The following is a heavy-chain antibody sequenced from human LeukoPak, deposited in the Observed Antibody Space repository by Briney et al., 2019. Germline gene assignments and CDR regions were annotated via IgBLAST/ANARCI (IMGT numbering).Heavy chain of an antibody. J-gene: IGHJ4*02. CDR2: IRYDGSNK. CDR1: GFTFSSYG. Sequence: GGSLRLSCAASGFTFSSYGMHWVRQAPGKGLEWVAFIRYDGSNKYYADSVKGRFTISRGNSKNTLYLQMNSLRAEDTAVYYCAKDTHYYGSGSYYSDSFDYWGQGTLVTVSS. CDR3: AKDTHYYGSGSYYSDSFDY. D-gene: IGHD3-10*01. V-gene: IGHV3-30*02.